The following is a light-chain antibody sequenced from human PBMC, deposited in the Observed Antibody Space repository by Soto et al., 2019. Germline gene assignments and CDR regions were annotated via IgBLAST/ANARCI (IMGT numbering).Light chain of an antibody. CDR3: SSYTTNSPPVV. V-gene: IGLV2-14*01. CDR1: SGDIGSYTY. Sequence: QSVLTQPASVSGSPGQSITISCTGTSGDIGSYTYVSWYQQYPGKAPKLLISEVTNRPSGVSNRFSGSKSGNTASLTNSGLQAEDEAHYYCSSYTTNSPPVVFGGGTKVTVL. CDR2: EVT. J-gene: IGLJ2*01.